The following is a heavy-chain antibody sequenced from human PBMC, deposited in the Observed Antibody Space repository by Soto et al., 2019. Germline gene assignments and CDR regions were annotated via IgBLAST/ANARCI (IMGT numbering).Heavy chain of an antibody. V-gene: IGHV1-46*01. J-gene: IGHJ4*02. CDR2: VYVTGTGT. Sequence: ASVKVSCKASGYPFTTYHLHWVRQAPGQGLEWMGIVYVTGTGTRSAQKFQGRLTMTRDRSTSTVYMELSSLRSEDTAVYYCARPEGYGSGRYYFDSWGQGTLVTVSS. D-gene: IGHD3-10*01. CDR1: GYPFTTYH. CDR3: ARPEGYGSGRYYFDS.